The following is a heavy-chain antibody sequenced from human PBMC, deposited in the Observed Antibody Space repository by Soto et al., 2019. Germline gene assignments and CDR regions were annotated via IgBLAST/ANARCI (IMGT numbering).Heavy chain of an antibody. J-gene: IGHJ4*02. V-gene: IGHV3-23*01. D-gene: IGHD2-15*01. Sequence: GGSLRLSCAASGFTFSSYAMSWVRQAPGKGLEWVSAISGSGGSTYYADSVKGRFTISRDNSKNTLYLQMNSLKTEDTAVYYCTTKVIVVVVAASLGTKIFDYWGQGTLVTVSS. CDR1: GFTFSSYA. CDR2: ISGSGGST. CDR3: TTKVIVVVVAASLGTKIFDY.